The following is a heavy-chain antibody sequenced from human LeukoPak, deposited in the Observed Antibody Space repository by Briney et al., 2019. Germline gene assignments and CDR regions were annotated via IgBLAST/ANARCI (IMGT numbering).Heavy chain of an antibody. CDR2: IYYSGST. V-gene: IGHV4-59*01. D-gene: IGHD3-16*01. CDR3: ARETSQKGAHYMDV. CDR1: GVFITSYY. J-gene: IGHJ6*03. Sequence: SETLSLTCTVSGVFITSYYWSWFRQPPGQGLEWIGYIYYSGSTSYSPSLRSRVTISVDTSKNQFSLKLSSVTAADTAVYYCARETSQKGAHYMDVWGRGTTVTISS.